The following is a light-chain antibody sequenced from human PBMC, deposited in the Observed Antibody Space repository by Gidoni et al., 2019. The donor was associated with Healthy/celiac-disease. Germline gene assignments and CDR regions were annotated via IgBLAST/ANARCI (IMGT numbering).Light chain of an antibody. CDR2: RNN. CDR3: AAWDDSLSGVL. Sequence: QSVLTQPPSASGTPGQRVPISCSGSSSNIGSNYVYWYQQLPGTAPKLLIYRNNQRPSGVPDRFSGSKSGTSASLAISGLRSEDEADYYCAAWDDSLSGVLFGGGTKLTVL. CDR1: SSNIGSNY. J-gene: IGLJ2*01. V-gene: IGLV1-47*01.